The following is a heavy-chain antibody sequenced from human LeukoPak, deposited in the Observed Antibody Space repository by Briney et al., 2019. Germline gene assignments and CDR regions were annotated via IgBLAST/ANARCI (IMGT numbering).Heavy chain of an antibody. CDR1: DDSITMYY. V-gene: IGHV4-59*01. J-gene: IGHJ5*02. D-gene: IGHD3-10*01. CDR2: VDHTGST. Sequence: SETLSLTCTVSDDSITMYYWTWIRQPPGKGPEWIGYVDHTGSTKFNPSLNGRVSISRDTSNNFFSLRLRSVTAADTAVYFCARDSGTTGEVKFDPWGQGTLVIVSS. CDR3: ARDSGTTGEVKFDP.